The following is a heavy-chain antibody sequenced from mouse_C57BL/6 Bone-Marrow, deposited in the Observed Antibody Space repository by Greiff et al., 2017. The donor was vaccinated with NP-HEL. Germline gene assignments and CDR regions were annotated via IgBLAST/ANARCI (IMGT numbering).Heavy chain of an antibody. D-gene: IGHD2-4*01. Sequence: EVQLQQSGPELVKPGASVKIPCKASGYTFTDYNMDWVKQSHGKSLEWIGDINPNNGGTIYNQKFKGKATLTVDKSSSTAYMELRSLTSEDTAVYYCAREGYDCDGGGFADWGQGTLVTVSA. CDR1: GYTFTDYN. CDR2: INPNNGGT. J-gene: IGHJ3*01. CDR3: AREGYDCDGGGFAD. V-gene: IGHV1-18*01.